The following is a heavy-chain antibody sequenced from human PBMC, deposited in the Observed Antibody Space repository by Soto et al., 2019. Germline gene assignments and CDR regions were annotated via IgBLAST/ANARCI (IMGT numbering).Heavy chain of an antibody. CDR1: GGTFNTYA. J-gene: IGHJ4*01. CDR3: TRSIGSGGVIGGFDY. D-gene: IGHD3-16*02. Sequence: QVQLVQSVTEVKKHGSAVKVSCKASGGTFNTYAMNWVRQAPGQGLEWMGGIIPMFDTTRYAQKFQGRVTFTLHESTPTSYMDLSSLRSDDTAVYYCTRSIGSGGVIGGFDYWGQGTLVTVSS. CDR2: IIPMFDTT. V-gene: IGHV1-69*01.